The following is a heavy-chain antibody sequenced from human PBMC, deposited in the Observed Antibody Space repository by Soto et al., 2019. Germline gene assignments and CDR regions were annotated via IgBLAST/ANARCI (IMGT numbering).Heavy chain of an antibody. J-gene: IGHJ6*02. CDR2: FDPEDGET. V-gene: IGHV1-24*01. D-gene: IGHD2-2*01. CDR3: AAGRTGGSYYGMDV. CDR1: GYTLTELS. Sequence: ASVKVSCKVSGYTLTELSMHWVRQAPGKGLEWMGGFDPEDGETIYAQKFQGRVTITRDMSTSTAYMEVRSLRSEDTAVYYCAAGRTGGSYYGMDVWGQGTTVTVSS.